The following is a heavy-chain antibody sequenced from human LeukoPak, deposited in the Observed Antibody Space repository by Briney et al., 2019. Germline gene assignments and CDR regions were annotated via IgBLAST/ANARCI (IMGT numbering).Heavy chain of an antibody. V-gene: IGHV4-30-2*01. J-gene: IGHJ4*02. D-gene: IGHD4-17*01. CDR2: IYHGGST. Sequence: SETLSLTCAVSGGSISSGGYSWSWIRQPPGKGLEWIGYIYHGGSTNYNPSLKSRVTISVDTSKSQFSLKMNSVTAADTAVYYCARGNIYGDNDYWGQGTLVTVSS. CDR3: ARGNIYGDNDY. CDR1: GGSISSGGYS.